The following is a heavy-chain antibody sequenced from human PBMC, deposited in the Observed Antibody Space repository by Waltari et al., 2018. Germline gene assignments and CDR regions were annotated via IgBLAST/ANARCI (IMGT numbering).Heavy chain of an antibody. D-gene: IGHD2-8*01. CDR2: IYYSGRT. J-gene: IGHJ2*01. V-gene: IGHV4-39*01. CDR3: ARHPAMTIMLWYFDL. CDR1: GGSISSSSYY. Sequence: QLQLQESGPGLVKPSETLSLTCTVSGGSISSSSYYWGWIRQPPGTGLEWIGSIYYSGRTYDTPSVKSRVTISVDTSKNQFSLKLSAVTAADTAVYYCARHPAMTIMLWYFDLWGRGTLVTVSS.